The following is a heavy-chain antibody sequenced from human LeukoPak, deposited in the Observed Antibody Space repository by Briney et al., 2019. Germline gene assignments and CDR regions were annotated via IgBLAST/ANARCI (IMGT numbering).Heavy chain of an antibody. CDR3: AKIRVVFNWNYAYYFDS. CDR1: GFTFSSYE. V-gene: IGHV3-48*03. CDR2: ISSSGSTI. J-gene: IGHJ4*02. D-gene: IGHD1-7*01. Sequence: GGSLRLSCAASGFTFSSYEMNWARQAPGKGLEWVSYISSSGSTIYYADSVKGRFTISRDNAKNSLYLQMNSPRTEDTALYYCAKIRVVFNWNYAYYFDSWGQGTLVTVSS.